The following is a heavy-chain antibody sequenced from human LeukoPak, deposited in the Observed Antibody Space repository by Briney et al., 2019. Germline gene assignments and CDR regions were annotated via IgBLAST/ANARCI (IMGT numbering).Heavy chain of an antibody. CDR2: FSSSGSTI. D-gene: IGHD3-10*02. V-gene: IGHV3-48*03. Sequence: GGSLRLSCAASGFTFSSYEMDWVPQAPGKGLEWVSYFSSSGSTIYYADSVKGRFTISRDNVKNSLYLQMNSLRAEDTAVYYCAELGITMIGGVWGKGTTVTISS. CDR1: GFTFSSYE. J-gene: IGHJ6*04. CDR3: AELGITMIGGV.